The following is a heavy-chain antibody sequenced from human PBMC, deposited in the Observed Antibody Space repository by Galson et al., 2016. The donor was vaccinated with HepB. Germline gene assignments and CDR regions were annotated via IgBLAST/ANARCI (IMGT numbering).Heavy chain of an antibody. J-gene: IGHJ4*02. CDR1: GYILTNFS. CDR2: INTGNGRT. CDR3: ARGYSSGWYYSDY. V-gene: IGHV1-3*04. D-gene: IGHD6-19*01. Sequence: SVKVSCKASGYILTNFSMHWVRQAPGQRLELMGWINTGNGRTKYSQNFQGRVTITRDTSASTVYMELTSLRSEDTAVYYCARGYSSGWYYSDYWGQGTLVTVSS.